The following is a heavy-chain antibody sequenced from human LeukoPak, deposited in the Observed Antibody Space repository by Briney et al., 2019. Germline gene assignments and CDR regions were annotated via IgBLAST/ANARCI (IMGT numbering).Heavy chain of an antibody. J-gene: IGHJ4*02. Sequence: GGALMLSFSAPRFPFCCYRMTRVPRAPGKGLEWVGRIKSKTDGRTTDYAAPVKGRFTISRDDSKNTLYLQMNSLKTEDTAVSYCTTPYSSGWYSTDYWGQGTLVTVSS. CDR1: RFPFCCYR. V-gene: IGHV3-15*01. CDR3: TTPYSSGWYSTDY. D-gene: IGHD6-19*01. CDR2: IKSKTDGRTT.